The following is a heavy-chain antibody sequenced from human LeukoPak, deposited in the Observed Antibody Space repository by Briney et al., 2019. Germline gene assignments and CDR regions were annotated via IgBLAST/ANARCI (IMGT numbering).Heavy chain of an antibody. Sequence: ASVKVSCKASGGTFSSYAISWVRQAPGQGLEWMGGIIPIFGTANYAQKFRGRVTITADKSTRTAYMELSSLRSEDTAVYYCARDVGEYCSSTNCYASHYWGQGTLVTVSS. CDR2: IIPIFGTA. V-gene: IGHV1-69*06. J-gene: IGHJ4*01. D-gene: IGHD2-2*01. CDR3: ARDVGEYCSSTNCYASHY. CDR1: GGTFSSYA.